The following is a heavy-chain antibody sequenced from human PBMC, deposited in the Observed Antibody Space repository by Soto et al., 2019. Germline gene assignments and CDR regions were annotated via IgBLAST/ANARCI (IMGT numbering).Heavy chain of an antibody. CDR2: IIPILGIA. Sequence: KISCKGSGYSFTSYWIGWVRQMPGKGLEWMGRIIPILGIANYAQKFQGRVTITADKSTSTAYMELSSLRSEDTAVYYCARGLCSGGSCYYFDYWGQGTLVTVS. CDR1: GYSFTSYW. CDR3: ARGLCSGGSCYYFDY. D-gene: IGHD2-15*01. V-gene: IGHV1-69*04. J-gene: IGHJ4*02.